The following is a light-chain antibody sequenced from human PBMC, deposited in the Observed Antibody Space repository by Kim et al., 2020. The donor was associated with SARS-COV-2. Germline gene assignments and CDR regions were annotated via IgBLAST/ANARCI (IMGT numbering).Light chain of an antibody. V-gene: IGKV3-11*01. Sequence: PGDRATLSCRASQNIDTYLACYQQRPGQAPRLLVYDASNRATGVPDRFSGSGSGTDFTLTISSLEPEDFSIYYCQQRNSWPPAVTFGGGTKVDIK. J-gene: IGKJ4*01. CDR3: QQRNSWPPAVT. CDR1: QNIDTY. CDR2: DAS.